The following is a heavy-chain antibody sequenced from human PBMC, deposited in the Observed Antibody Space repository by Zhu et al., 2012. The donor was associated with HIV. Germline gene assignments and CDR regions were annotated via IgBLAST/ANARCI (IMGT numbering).Heavy chain of an antibody. Sequence: QVQLQQWGAGLLKPSETLSLTCAIYGGSFSDDYWTWIRQPPGKGLEWIGEINHSGSTRYNPSLRSRVILSGDTSKNQFSLKVTSVTAADTAVYYCARVRSSTFXAIHHSYYYMDVWAKGTTVTVSS. J-gene: IGHJ6*03. CDR2: INHSGST. CDR3: ARVRSSTFXAIHHSYYYMDV. D-gene: IGHD6-13*01. CDR1: GGSFSDDY. V-gene: IGHV4-34*01.